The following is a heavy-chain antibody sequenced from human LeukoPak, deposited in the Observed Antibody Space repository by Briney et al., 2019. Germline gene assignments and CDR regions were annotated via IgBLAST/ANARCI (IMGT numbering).Heavy chain of an antibody. Sequence: PGGSLRLSCAASGFTFSTHGMTWVRQAPGKGLEWVGRIKSKTDGGTTDYAAPVKGRFTISRDDSKNTLYLQMNSLKTEDTAVYYCTTKEESYYDYVWGSYRYTVDYYYYMDVWGKGTTVTVSS. CDR2: IKSKTDGGTT. CDR1: GFTFSTHG. D-gene: IGHD3-16*02. J-gene: IGHJ6*03. CDR3: TTKEESYYDYVWGSYRYTVDYYYYMDV. V-gene: IGHV3-15*01.